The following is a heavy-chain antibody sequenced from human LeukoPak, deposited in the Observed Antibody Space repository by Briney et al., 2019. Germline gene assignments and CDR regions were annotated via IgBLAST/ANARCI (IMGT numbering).Heavy chain of an antibody. CDR3: ASRCSSTSCFFDY. V-gene: IGHV4-39*07. CDR1: GGSIISSSYY. J-gene: IGHJ4*02. Sequence: SETLSLTCTVSGGSIISSSYYWGWIRQPPGKGLEWIGSIYYSGSTYYNPSLKSRVTISVDTSKNQFSLKLSSVTAADTAVYYCASRCSSTSCFFDYWGQGTLVTVSS. D-gene: IGHD2-2*01. CDR2: IYYSGST.